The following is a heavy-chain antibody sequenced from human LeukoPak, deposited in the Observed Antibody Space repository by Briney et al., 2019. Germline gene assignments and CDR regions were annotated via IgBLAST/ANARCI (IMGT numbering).Heavy chain of an antibody. V-gene: IGHV3-7*05. J-gene: IGHJ4*02. CDR3: ANALGAHYFDY. Sequence: GGSLRLSCAASGFTFSNYCMIWLRQARGKGLEGVANIKQDGSETYYVDSVGGRFSISRDNAKNSLYLQMNSLRAEDTAVYYCANALGAHYFDYWGQGTLVTVSS. D-gene: IGHD1-26*01. CDR1: GFTFSNYC. CDR2: IKQDGSET.